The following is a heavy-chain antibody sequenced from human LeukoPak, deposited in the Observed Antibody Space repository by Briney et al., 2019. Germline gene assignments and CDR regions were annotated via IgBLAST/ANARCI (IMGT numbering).Heavy chain of an antibody. Sequence: GGSLRLSCAASGFTFSDYGMQWVRQAPGKGLEWVAVISYDGSYEDYADSVKGRFTISRDNSKNTLYLQMNSLRTEDTAVYYCARTLGDYYGMDVWGQGTTVTVSS. D-gene: IGHD6-6*01. CDR2: ISYDGSYE. V-gene: IGHV3-30*03. CDR3: ARTLGDYYGMDV. J-gene: IGHJ6*02. CDR1: GFTFSDYG.